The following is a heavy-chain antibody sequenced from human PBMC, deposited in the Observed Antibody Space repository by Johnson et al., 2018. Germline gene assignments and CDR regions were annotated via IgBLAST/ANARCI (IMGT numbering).Heavy chain of an antibody. CDR1: GFTFGDYA. J-gene: IGHJ6*02. D-gene: IGHD1-26*01. V-gene: IGHV3-49*05. Sequence: EVQLVESGGGLVKPGRSLRLSCTASGFTFGDYAMSWFRQAPGKGLEWVGFIRSKAYGGTTEYAASVKGRCTISRDDSKSIAYLQMNSLKTEDTAVYYCTRRGGELGPYYYYGMDVWGQGTTVTVSS. CDR2: IRSKAYGGTT. CDR3: TRRGGELGPYYYYGMDV.